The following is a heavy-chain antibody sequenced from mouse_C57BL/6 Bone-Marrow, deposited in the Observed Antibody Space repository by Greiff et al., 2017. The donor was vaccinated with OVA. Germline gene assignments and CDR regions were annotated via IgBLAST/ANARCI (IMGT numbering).Heavy chain of an antibody. CDR2: FYTGSGSI. D-gene: IGHD1-1*01. J-gene: IGHJ3*01. CDR1: GYTFTEYT. V-gene: IGHV1-62-2*01. CDR3: ARHEDLRSFAY. Sequence: QVQLQQSGAELVKPGASVKLSCKASGYTFTEYTIHWVKQRSGQGLEWIGWFYTGSGSIKYNEKFKDKATFTADKSSSTVYMELSRLTSEDSAVYFCARHEDLRSFAYWGQGTLVTVSA.